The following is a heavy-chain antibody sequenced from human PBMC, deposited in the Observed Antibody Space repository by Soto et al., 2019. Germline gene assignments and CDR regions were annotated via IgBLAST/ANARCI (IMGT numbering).Heavy chain of an antibody. CDR3: ARGAGDYVGDYYGMDV. D-gene: IGHD4-17*01. CDR2: ISYEGSNK. Sequence: QVQVVESGGGVVQPGRSLRLSCAASGFTFSSYAMHWVRQAPGKGLEWVALISYEGSNKYHADSVKGRFTISRDNSKNTRYLQMNSLRAEDTAVYYGARGAGDYVGDYYGMDVWGQGTTVTFSS. J-gene: IGHJ6*02. V-gene: IGHV3-30-3*01. CDR1: GFTFSSYA.